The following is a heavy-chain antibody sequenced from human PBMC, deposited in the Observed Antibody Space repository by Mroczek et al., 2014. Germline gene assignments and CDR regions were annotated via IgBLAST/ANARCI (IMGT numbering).Heavy chain of an antibody. D-gene: IGHD2/OR15-2a*01. J-gene: IGHJ4*02. V-gene: IGHV1-69*01. CDR1: GGSFYSLT. CDR2: IIPVFNTT. CDR3: AGGYCHDTTCYDF. Sequence: QVQLQQWGAEVKKPGSSVKVSCKASGGSFYSLTIIWVRQAPGQGLEWMGGIIPVFNTTTYAQKLQGRVTITADGPARTSYMELSSLRSDDTALYYCAGGYCHDTTCYDFWGQGSVVTVSS.